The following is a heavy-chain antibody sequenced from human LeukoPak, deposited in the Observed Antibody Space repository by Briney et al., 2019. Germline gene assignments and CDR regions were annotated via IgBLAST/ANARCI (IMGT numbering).Heavy chain of an antibody. D-gene: IGHD6-6*01. V-gene: IGHV4-34*01. Sequence: SETLSLTCAVYGRSFSGYYWSWIRQPPGKGLEWIGEINHSGSTNYNPSLKSRVTISVDTSKNQFSLKLSSVTAADTAKYYCARVSEQLVSRYYYYYMDVWGKGTTVTVSS. CDR1: GRSFSGYY. J-gene: IGHJ6*03. CDR3: ARVSEQLVSRYYYYYMDV. CDR2: INHSGST.